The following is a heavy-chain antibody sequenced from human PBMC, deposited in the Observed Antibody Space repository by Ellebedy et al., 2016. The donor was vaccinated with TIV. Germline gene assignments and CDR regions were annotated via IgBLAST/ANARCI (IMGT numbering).Heavy chain of an antibody. D-gene: IGHD6-19*01. J-gene: IGHJ1*01. CDR2: ISGGGDSA. CDR3: AREAGTSGWYSGFQH. V-gene: IGHV3-23*01. CDR1: GFTFSSYA. Sequence: GESLKISCAASGFTFSSYAMSWVRQAPGKGLEWVSTISGGGDSAYFPDSVKGRFTISRDNSKNTLYLQVNSLRAEDTAIYYCAREAGTSGWYSGFQHWGQGTLVTVS.